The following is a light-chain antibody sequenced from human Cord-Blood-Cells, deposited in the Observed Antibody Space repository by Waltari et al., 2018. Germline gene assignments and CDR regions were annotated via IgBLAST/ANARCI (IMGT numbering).Light chain of an antibody. J-gene: IGKJ4*01. CDR2: GAS. CDR1: QSVSSSY. CDR3: QQYGSSPRT. V-gene: IGKV3-20*01. Sequence: EIVLTQSPGTLSLSPGERVNFSCRASQSVSSSYLAWYQQKPGQAPRRLLYGASSRATGIPDRFSGSGSGTDFTLTISRLEPEDFAVYYCQQYGSSPRTFGGGTKVEIK.